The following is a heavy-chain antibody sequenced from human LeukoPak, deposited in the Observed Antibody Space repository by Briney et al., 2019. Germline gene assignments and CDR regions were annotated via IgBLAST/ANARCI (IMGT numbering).Heavy chain of an antibody. CDR3: AKSQEPGGYYDSSGYSS. Sequence: GRSLRLSCAASGFTFDDYAMHWVRQAPRKGLEWVSGISWNSGSIGYADSVKGRFTISRDNAKNSLHLQMNSLRAEDTALYYCAKSQEPGGYYDSSGYSSWGQGTLVTVSS. CDR2: ISWNSGSI. J-gene: IGHJ4*02. D-gene: IGHD3-22*01. V-gene: IGHV3-9*01. CDR1: GFTFDDYA.